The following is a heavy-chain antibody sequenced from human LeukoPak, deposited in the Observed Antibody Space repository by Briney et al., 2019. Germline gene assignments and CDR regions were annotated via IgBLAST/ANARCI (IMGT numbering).Heavy chain of an antibody. D-gene: IGHD1-1*01. CDR3: ARDIGLEAFDI. CDR1: GFTFSSYW. V-gene: IGHV3-7*03. J-gene: IGHJ3*02. Sequence: GGSLRLSCAASGFTFSSYWMSWVRQAPGKGLEWVANIKQDGCEKYYVDSVKGRFTISRDNAKNSLYLQMNSLRAEDTAVYYCARDIGLEAFDIWGQGTMVTVSS. CDR2: IKQDGCEK.